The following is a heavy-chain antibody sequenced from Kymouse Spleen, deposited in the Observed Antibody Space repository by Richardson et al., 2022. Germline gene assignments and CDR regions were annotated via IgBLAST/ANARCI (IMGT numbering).Heavy chain of an antibody. CDR2: INHSGST. D-gene: IGHD3-10*01. V-gene: IGHV4-34*01. CDR3: ARGYYYGSGSYYIFDY. Sequence: QVQLQQWGAGLLKPSETLSLTCAVYGGSFSGYYWSWIRQPPGKGLEWIGEINHSGSTNYNPSLKSRVTISVDTSKNQFSLKLSSVTAADTAVYYCARGYYYGSGSYYIFDYWGQGTLVTVSS. CDR1: GGSFSGYY. J-gene: IGHJ4*02.